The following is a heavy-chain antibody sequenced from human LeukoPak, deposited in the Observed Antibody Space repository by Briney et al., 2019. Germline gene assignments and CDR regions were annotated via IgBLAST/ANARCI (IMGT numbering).Heavy chain of an antibody. CDR1: GFTFSSYA. D-gene: IGHD3-22*01. J-gene: IGHJ4*02. V-gene: IGHV3-23*01. CDR3: AKDHYYDSIWLDY. Sequence: QPGGSLRLSCAASGFTFSSYAMSWVRQAPGKGLEWVSGISGSGGSTYYADSVKGRFTISRDKSKNTLYLQMNSLRAEDTAVHYCAKDHYYDSIWLDYWGQGTLVTVSS. CDR2: ISGSGGST.